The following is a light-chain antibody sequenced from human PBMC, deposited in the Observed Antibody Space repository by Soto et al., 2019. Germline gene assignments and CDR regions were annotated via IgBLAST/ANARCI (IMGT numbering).Light chain of an antibody. J-gene: IGLJ6*01. Sequence: QSVLTQPRSVSGSPGQSVTISCTGPTIDVDSSNYFSWYQQHPGKAPKLMIYDVSERPSGVPDRFSGSKSGSTASLTIYGHQAEDEADYYCCSYATTFNVFGSGTKVTVL. V-gene: IGLV2-11*01. CDR1: TIDVDSSNY. CDR2: DVS. CDR3: CSYATTFNV.